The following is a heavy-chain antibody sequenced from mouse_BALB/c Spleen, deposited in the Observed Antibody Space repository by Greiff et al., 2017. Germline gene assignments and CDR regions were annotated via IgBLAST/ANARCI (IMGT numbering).Heavy chain of an antibody. V-gene: IGHV5-12-1*01. CDR3: ARRYGSSYGYAMDY. CDR1: GFAFSSYD. J-gene: IGHJ4*01. CDR2: ISSGGGST. Sequence: EVHLVESGGGLVKPGGSLKLSCAASGFAFSSYDMSWVRQTPEKRLEWVAYISSGGGSTYYPDTVKGRFTISRDNAKNTLYLQMSSLKSEDTAMYYCARRYGSSYGYAMDYWGQGTSVTVSS. D-gene: IGHD1-1*01.